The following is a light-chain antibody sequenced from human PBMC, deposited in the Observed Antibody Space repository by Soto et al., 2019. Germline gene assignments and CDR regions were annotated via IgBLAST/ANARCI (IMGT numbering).Light chain of an antibody. CDR1: QSVSSY. V-gene: IGKV3-11*01. CDR3: QHRRVWPPMYT. CDR2: GVS. J-gene: IGKJ2*01. Sequence: EIVLTQSPATLSLSPGERVTLSCRASQSVSSYLAWYQQKPGQAPRLLIYGVSNRATGIPARFRGNGSGIDFTLTISSLAPEDFAVYYCQHRRVWPPMYTFGQGTKLE.